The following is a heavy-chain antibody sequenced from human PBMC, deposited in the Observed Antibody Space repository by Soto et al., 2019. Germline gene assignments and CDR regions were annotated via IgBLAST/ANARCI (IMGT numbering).Heavy chain of an antibody. CDR3: ARDWVYCSGGSCQSLGWYFDL. CDR2: IWYDGSNK. V-gene: IGHV3-33*01. D-gene: IGHD2-15*01. Sequence: QVQLVESGGGVVQPGRSLRLSCAASGFTFSSYGMHWVRQAPGKGLEWVAVIWYDGSNKYYADSVKGRFTISRDNSKNTLYLQMNSLRAEDTAVYYCARDWVYCSGGSCQSLGWYFDLWGRGTLVTVSS. CDR1: GFTFSSYG. J-gene: IGHJ2*01.